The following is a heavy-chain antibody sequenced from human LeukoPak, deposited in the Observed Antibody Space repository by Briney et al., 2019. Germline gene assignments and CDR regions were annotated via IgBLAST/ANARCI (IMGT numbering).Heavy chain of an antibody. CDR1: GFTFSSYA. Sequence: QTGGCLRLSCAASGFTFSSYAMSWVRQAPGKGLEWVSAISGSGGSTYYADSVKGRFTISRDNSKNTLYLQMNSLRAEDTAVYYCAKDRGSGSYFDYWGQGTLVTVSS. J-gene: IGHJ4*02. CDR3: AKDRGSGSYFDY. V-gene: IGHV3-23*01. D-gene: IGHD1-26*01. CDR2: ISGSGGST.